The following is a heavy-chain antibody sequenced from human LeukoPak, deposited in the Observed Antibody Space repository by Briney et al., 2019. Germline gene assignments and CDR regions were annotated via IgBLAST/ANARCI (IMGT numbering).Heavy chain of an antibody. CDR3: AKDGYSSGWYPYYFDY. Sequence: GGSLRLSCAASGFTFTSYGMSWVRQAPGKGLEWVSGISGSGGSTYYADSVKGRFTISRDNSKNTLYLQMNSLRAEDTAVYYCAKDGYSSGWYPYYFDYWGQGTLVTVSS. CDR2: ISGSGGST. J-gene: IGHJ4*02. D-gene: IGHD6-19*01. V-gene: IGHV3-23*01. CDR1: GFTFTSYG.